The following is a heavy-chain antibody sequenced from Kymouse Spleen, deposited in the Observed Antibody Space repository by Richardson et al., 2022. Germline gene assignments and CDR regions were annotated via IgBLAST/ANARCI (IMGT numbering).Heavy chain of an antibody. V-gene: IGHV4-39*01. CDR2: IYYSGST. Sequence: QLQLQESGPGLVKPSETLSLTCTVSGGSISSSSYYWGWIRQPPGKGLEWIGSIYYSGSTYYNPSLKSRVTISVDTSKNQFSLKLSSVTAADTAVYYCAREGARYFDWLPPFDYWGQGTLVTVSS. CDR1: GGSISSSSYY. J-gene: IGHJ4*02. D-gene: IGHD3-9*01. CDR3: AREGARYFDWLPPFDY.